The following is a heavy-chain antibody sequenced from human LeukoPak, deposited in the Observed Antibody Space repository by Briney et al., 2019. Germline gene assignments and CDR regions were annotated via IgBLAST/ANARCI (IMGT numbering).Heavy chain of an antibody. V-gene: IGHV3-7*01. CDR2: INQNGSEK. J-gene: IGHJ4*02. D-gene: IGHD5-18*01. Sequence: GGSLRLSCAASGFIFSSYWMSWVRQAPGKGLEWVANINQNGSEKYYVDSLKGRFTISRDNAKNSLYLQMNSLRAEDTAVYYCAREEGYSDWGQGTLVTVSS. CDR3: AREEGYSD. CDR1: GFIFSSYW.